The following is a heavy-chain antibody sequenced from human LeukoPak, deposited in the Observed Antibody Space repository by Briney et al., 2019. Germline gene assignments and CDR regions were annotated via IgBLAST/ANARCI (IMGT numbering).Heavy chain of an antibody. CDR1: GFTFSSYG. D-gene: IGHD2-2*02. CDR3: ARAHGDCSSTSCYMDFDF. CDR2: MFDDGSSE. V-gene: IGHV3-33*01. J-gene: IGHJ4*02. Sequence: PGGSLRLSCAASGFTFSSYGMRWVRQAPGKGLEWVAVMFDDGSSEYYADSVKGRFTISRDDSKHTLYVQMNSLRAKDTAVYYCARAHGDCSSTSCYMDFDFWGQGTLVTVSS.